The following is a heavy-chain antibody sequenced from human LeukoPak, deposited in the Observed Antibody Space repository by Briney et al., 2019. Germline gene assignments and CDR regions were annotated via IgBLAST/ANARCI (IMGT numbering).Heavy chain of an antibody. J-gene: IGHJ3*02. V-gene: IGHV3-72*01. CDR3: ARVGYSYGPTGFDI. CDR1: GFTFSDHY. CDR2: SRNKANSYTT. Sequence: GGSLRLSCAASGFTFSDHYMDWVRQAPGKGLEWVGRSRNKANSYTTEYAASVKGRFTISRDDSKNSLYLQMNSLKTEDTAMYYCARVGYSYGPTGFDIWGQGTMVTVSS. D-gene: IGHD5-18*01.